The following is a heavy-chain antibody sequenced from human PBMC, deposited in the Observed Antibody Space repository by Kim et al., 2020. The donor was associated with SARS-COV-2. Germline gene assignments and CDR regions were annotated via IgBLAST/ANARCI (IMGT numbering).Heavy chain of an antibody. CDR3: ARGLLGSLMADYGMDV. V-gene: IGHV1-8*01. J-gene: IGHJ6*02. Sequence: ASVKVSCKASGYTFTRYDINWVRQATGQGLEWMGWMHPNSGNTGYAQKFQGRATMPRNTSISTAYMELSRLRSEDTAVYYCARGLLGSLMADYGMDVWGQ. CDR1: GYTFTRYD. CDR2: MHPNSGNT. D-gene: IGHD2-15*01.